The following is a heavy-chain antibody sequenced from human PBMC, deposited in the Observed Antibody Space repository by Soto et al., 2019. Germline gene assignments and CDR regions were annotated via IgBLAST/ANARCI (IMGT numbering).Heavy chain of an antibody. CDR2: IYWDDDK. J-gene: IGHJ5*02. Sequence: QITLKESGPTLVKPTQTLTLTCTFSGFSLSTSGVGVGWIRQPPGKALEWLALIYWDDDKRYRPSLQSRLTITKDTTKDQVVLTMSTMDPVDTDTYYCAHTGLWAWGQGTLVTVSS. CDR1: GFSLSTSGVG. V-gene: IGHV2-5*02. D-gene: IGHD2-21*01. CDR3: AHTGLWA.